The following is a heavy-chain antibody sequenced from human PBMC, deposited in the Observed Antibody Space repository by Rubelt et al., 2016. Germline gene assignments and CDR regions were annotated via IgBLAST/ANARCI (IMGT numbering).Heavy chain of an antibody. Sequence: QVQLVQSGAEVKKPGASVKVSCKVSGYTLTELSMHWVRQAPGKGLEWMGGFDPEDGETIYAQKFQCRVTMTEDTSTDTAYMERSSLRSEDTAVYYCATVQQNWFAMVRGVVNDYWGQGTLVTVSS. D-gene: IGHD3-10*01. CDR1: GYTLTELS. CDR2: FDPEDGET. V-gene: IGHV1-24*01. CDR3: ATVQQNWFAMVRGVVNDY. J-gene: IGHJ4*02.